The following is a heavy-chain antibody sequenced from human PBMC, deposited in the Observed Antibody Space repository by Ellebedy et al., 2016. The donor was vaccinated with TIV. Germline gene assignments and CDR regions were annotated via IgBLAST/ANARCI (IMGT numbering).Heavy chain of an antibody. D-gene: IGHD2-21*02. CDR2: INQDGSEK. J-gene: IGHJ4*02. Sequence: GGSLRLSCAASGFTFSSYWMTWVRQAPGKGLEWVANINQDGSEKYYVDSVKGRFTISRDNAKNSGYLQMGSLRAEDTAVYYCARDPSCGGDCHTLDYWGQGTLVTVSS. CDR3: ARDPSCGGDCHTLDY. V-gene: IGHV3-7*03. CDR1: GFTFSSYW.